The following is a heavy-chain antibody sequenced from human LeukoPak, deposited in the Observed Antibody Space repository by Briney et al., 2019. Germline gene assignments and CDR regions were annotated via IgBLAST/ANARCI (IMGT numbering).Heavy chain of an antibody. D-gene: IGHD3-22*01. Sequence: GGSLRLSCAASRFTFSDYYMGWIRQAPGKGLEWVSYIVDNGRKIYYADSMKGRFTISRDNANYSLYLQINRLTDEDTAVYYCARASEDSRGHYQGFDSWGQGTLVTVSS. CDR2: IVDNGRKI. CDR3: ARASEDSRGHYQGFDS. V-gene: IGHV3-11*04. CDR1: RFTFSDYY. J-gene: IGHJ4*02.